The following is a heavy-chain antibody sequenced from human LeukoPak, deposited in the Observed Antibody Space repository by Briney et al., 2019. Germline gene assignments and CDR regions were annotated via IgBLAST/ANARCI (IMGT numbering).Heavy chain of an antibody. CDR1: GSTFSSYG. CDR3: ARGDYGDYVFPGRYYYMDV. Sequence: GGSLRLSCAASGSTFSSYGMHWVRQAPGKGLEWVAVIWYDGSNKYYADSVKGRFTISRDNSKNTLYLQMNSLRAEDTAVYYCARGDYGDYVFPGRYYYMDVWGKGTTVTVSS. V-gene: IGHV3-33*01. CDR2: IWYDGSNK. J-gene: IGHJ6*03. D-gene: IGHD4-17*01.